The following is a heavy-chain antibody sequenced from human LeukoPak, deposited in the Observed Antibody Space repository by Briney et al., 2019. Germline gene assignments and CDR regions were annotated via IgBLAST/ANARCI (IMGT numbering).Heavy chain of an antibody. CDR2: IYYSGST. V-gene: IGHV4-59*12. CDR1: GGSISSYY. J-gene: IGHJ5*02. D-gene: IGHD5-12*01. Sequence: SETLSLTCTVSGGSISSYYWSWIRQPPGKGLEWIGYIYYSGSTNYNPSLKSRVTISVDTSKNQFSLKLSSVTAADTAVYYCARVHAQPIVATRGSRAGPWFDPWGQGTLVTVSS. CDR3: ARVHAQPIVATRGSRAGPWFDP.